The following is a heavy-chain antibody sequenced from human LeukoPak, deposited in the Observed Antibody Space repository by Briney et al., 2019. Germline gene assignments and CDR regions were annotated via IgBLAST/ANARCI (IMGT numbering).Heavy chain of an antibody. CDR1: GGSFSGYY. Sequence: SETLSLTCAVYGGSFSGYYWSWIRQPPGKGLEWIGEINHSGSTNYNPSLKSRVTISVDTSKNQFSLNLSTVTAADTAVYYCARPRMRITMVRGVMRGMDVWGQGTTVTVSS. J-gene: IGHJ6*02. CDR3: ARPRMRITMVRGVMRGMDV. D-gene: IGHD3-10*01. V-gene: IGHV4-34*01. CDR2: INHSGST.